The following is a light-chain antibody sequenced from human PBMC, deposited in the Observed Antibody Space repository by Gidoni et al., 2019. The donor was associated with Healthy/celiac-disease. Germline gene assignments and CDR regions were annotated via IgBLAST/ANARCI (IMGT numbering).Light chain of an antibody. V-gene: IGLV3-1*01. CDR3: QAWDSSLVV. Sequence: SYELTQPPSVSVPPGQTASITCSGDKLWDKYACWYQQKPGQSPVLVIYQDSKRPSGIPERFSGSNSGNTATLTISGTQAMDEADYYCQAWDSSLVVFGGGTKLTVL. CDR1: KLWDKY. CDR2: QDS. J-gene: IGLJ2*01.